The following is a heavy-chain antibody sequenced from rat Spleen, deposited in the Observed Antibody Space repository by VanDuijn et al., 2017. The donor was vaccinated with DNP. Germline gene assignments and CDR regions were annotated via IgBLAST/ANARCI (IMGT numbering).Heavy chain of an antibody. D-gene: IGHD4-3*01. CDR3: TRDWRYNSYYFDY. J-gene: IGHJ2*01. CDR2: ISPSGGTT. CDR1: GFTFSNYG. Sequence: EVLLVESDGGLVQPGRSLKLSCAVSGFTFSNYGMHWIRQAPTKGLEWVASISPSGGTTYYPDSVKGRFTISRDNAQNTLYLQMNSLRSEDTATYYCTRDWRYNSYYFDYWGKESWSQSPQ. V-gene: IGHV5-19*01.